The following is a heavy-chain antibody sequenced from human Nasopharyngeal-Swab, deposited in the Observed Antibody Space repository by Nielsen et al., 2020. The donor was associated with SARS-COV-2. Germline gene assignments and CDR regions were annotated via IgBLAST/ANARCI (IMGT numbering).Heavy chain of an antibody. CDR1: GYTFTSYD. V-gene: IGHV1-8*01. CDR2: MNPNSGNT. Sequence: ASVKVSCKASGYTFTSYDINWVRQATAQGLEWMGWMNPNSGNTGYAQKFQGRVTMTRNTSISTAYMELSSLRSEDTAVYYCARGRIVIGWFGVDYYYYYMDVWGKGTTVTVSS. J-gene: IGHJ6*03. D-gene: IGHD3-10*01. CDR3: ARGRIVIGWFGVDYYYYYMDV.